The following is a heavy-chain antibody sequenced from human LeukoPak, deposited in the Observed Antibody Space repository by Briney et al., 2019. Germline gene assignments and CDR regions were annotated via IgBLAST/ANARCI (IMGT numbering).Heavy chain of an antibody. D-gene: IGHD4-17*01. CDR1: GFTFSSYW. CDR3: ARDQAVTPLSFFFDY. V-gene: IGHV3-7*03. J-gene: IGHJ4*02. Sequence: PGGSLRPSCAASGFTFSSYWMSWVRQAPGKGLEWVANIKQDGSEKYYVDSVKGRFTISRDNAKNSLYLQMNSLRAEDTAVYYCARDQAVTPLSFFFDYWGQGTLVTVSS. CDR2: IKQDGSEK.